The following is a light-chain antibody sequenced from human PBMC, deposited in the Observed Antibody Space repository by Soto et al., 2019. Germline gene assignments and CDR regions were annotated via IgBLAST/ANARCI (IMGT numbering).Light chain of an antibody. V-gene: IGLV1-47*02. CDR1: RSNIGSNL. CDR2: SND. J-gene: IGLJ2*01. Sequence: QSVVTQPPSVSGTPGQRVTIFCSGGRSNIGSNLVYWYQQLPGTAPKLLIFSNDQRPSGVPDRFSGSRSGTSASLAISGLRSEDEGDYYCAAWDDSLSGVVFGGGTKLTVL. CDR3: AAWDDSLSGVV.